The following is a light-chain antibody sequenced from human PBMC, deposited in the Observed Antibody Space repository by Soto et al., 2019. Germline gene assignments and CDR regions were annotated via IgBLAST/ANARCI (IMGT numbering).Light chain of an antibody. CDR1: SSDVGRYNS. CDR3: SSYAGSNNLM. CDR2: EVS. J-gene: IGLJ3*02. V-gene: IGLV2-8*01. Sequence: QSALTQPPSASGSPGQSVTISCTGTSSDVGRYNSVSWYQQHPGKAPKLMIYEVSKRPSGVPDRFSASKSGNTASLTVSAFQDEDEADYYCSSYAGSNNLMFGGGTKLTVL.